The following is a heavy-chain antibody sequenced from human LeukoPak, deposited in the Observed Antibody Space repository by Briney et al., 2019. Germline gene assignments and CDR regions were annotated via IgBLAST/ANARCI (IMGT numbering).Heavy chain of an antibody. Sequence: GASVKVSCEASGYTFTSYGISWVRQAPRQGLEWMGWISAYNGNTNYAQKLQGRVTMTTDTSTSTAYMELRSLRSDDTAVYYCARRSGDYDFWSGYNYYYMDVWGKGTTVTVSS. CDR3: ARRSGDYDFWSGYNYYYMDV. D-gene: IGHD3-3*01. J-gene: IGHJ6*03. CDR1: GYTFTSYG. V-gene: IGHV1-18*01. CDR2: ISAYNGNT.